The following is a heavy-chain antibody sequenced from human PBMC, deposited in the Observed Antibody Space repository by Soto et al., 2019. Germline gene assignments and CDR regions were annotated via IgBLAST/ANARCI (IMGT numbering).Heavy chain of an antibody. CDR3: VKAGVRDLIAAVPVYFDI. Sequence: EVQLVESGGGLVQPGRSLRLSCAASGFIFENSGMHWVRQAPGKGLEWVSGISWNSGNIGYADSVKGRFSISRDNAKKSLYLQMNSLRPDDTAFYFCVKAGVRDLIAAVPVYFDIWGLGTLVTVSS. J-gene: IGHJ4*02. CDR2: ISWNSGNI. D-gene: IGHD2-21*01. CDR1: GFIFENSG. V-gene: IGHV3-9*01.